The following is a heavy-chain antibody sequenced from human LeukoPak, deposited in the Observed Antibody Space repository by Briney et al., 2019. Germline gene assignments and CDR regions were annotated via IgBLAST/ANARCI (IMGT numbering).Heavy chain of an antibody. CDR3: ARANGGGLDY. Sequence: APVKVFCKTSGYTFSTYYMHWVRQAPGQGLEWLGIIHPTDGSTSYTQKIQGRVTMTRDTATGTVYLELSSLRSEDTAVYWCARANGGGLDYWGQGTLITVSS. CDR1: GYTFSTYY. CDR2: IHPTDGST. V-gene: IGHV1-46*01. D-gene: IGHD3-10*01. J-gene: IGHJ4*02.